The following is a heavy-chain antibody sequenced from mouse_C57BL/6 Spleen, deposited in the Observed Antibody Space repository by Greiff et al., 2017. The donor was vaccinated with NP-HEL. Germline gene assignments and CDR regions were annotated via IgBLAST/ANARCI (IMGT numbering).Heavy chain of an antibody. CDR3: ARRHYGSSPYYFDY. D-gene: IGHD1-1*01. CDR1: GYTFTSYW. V-gene: IGHV1-50*01. Sequence: VQLQQPGAELVKPGASVKLSCKASGYTFTSYWMQWVKQRPGQGLEWIGEIDPSDSYTNYNQKFKGKATLTVDTSSSTAYMQLSSLTSEDSAVYSCARRHYGSSPYYFDYWGQGTTLTVSS. J-gene: IGHJ2*01. CDR2: IDPSDSYT.